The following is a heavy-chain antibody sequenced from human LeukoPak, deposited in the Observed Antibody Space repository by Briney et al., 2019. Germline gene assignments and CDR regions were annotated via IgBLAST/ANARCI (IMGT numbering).Heavy chain of an antibody. CDR2: IYYSGST. CDR3: AGSAMTTVTTDAFDI. D-gene: IGHD4-17*01. J-gene: IGHJ3*02. CDR1: GGSISSSSYY. V-gene: IGHV4-39*01. Sequence: PSETLSLTCTVSGGSISSSSYYWGWIRQPPGKGLEWIGSIYYSGSTYYNPSLKSRVTISVDTSKNQFSLKLSSVTAADTAVYYCAGSAMTTVTTDAFDIWGQGTMVTVSS.